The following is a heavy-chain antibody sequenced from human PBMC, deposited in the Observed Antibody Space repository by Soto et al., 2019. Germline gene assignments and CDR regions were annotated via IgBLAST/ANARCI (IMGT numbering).Heavy chain of an antibody. V-gene: IGHV3-23*01. CDR1: GFTFSSYA. Sequence: EVQLLESGGGLVQPGGSLRVSCAASGFTFSSYAMSWVRQAPGKGLEWVSVVSGSGGRTYYADSVKGRFTISRDNSKNPLYLQMNSLRAEDTAVYYCAKEPYYDDSSGYSAFSDSIDYWGQGTLVTVSS. D-gene: IGHD3-22*01. CDR2: VSGSGGRT. J-gene: IGHJ4*02. CDR3: AKEPYYDDSSGYSAFSDSIDY.